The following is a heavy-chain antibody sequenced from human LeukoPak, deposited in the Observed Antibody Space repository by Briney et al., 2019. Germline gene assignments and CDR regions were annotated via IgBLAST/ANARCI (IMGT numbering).Heavy chain of an antibody. J-gene: IGHJ4*02. V-gene: IGHV3-13*04. CDR1: GFAFSNYD. CDR2: ISTAADT. CDR3: VRAPPGTGWLIDH. D-gene: IGHD6-19*01. Sequence: PGGSLRLSCAASGFAFSNYDMLWVRQATGKGLEWVSAISTAADTYYPDSVKGRFTISRENAKSSLYLQMNSLRVGDTAVYYCVRAPPGTGWLIDHWGQGTLVAVSS.